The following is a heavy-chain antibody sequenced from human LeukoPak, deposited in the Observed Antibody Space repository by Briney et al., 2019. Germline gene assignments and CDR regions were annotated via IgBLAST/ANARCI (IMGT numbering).Heavy chain of an antibody. CDR1: GASIRDHY. D-gene: IGHD1/OR15-1a*01. CDR2: IYTDGTT. J-gene: IGHJ4*02. CDR3: ARDMNRNGFYHGFEY. V-gene: IGHV4-4*07. Sequence: PSETLSLTCTVFGASIRDHYWSWIRQPVGKRPEWIGRIYTDGTTHNNPSLESRVTISRDKSKNQFSVRLTSVTAADTAVYSCARDMNRNGFYHGFEYWSRGTLVTVSS.